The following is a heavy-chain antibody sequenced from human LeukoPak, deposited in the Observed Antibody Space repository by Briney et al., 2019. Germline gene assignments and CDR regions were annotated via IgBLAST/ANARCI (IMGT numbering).Heavy chain of an antibody. CDR3: ARKTYYYGSGFPDY. D-gene: IGHD3-10*01. Sequence: SETLSLTCTVSGGSISSTRYYWGWIRQPPGKGLEWIGSIYYSGSTYYNPSLKSRVTMSVDTSKNQFSLKLSSVTAADTAVYYCARKTYYYGSGFPDYWGQGTLVTVSS. J-gene: IGHJ4*02. V-gene: IGHV4-39*01. CDR1: GGSISSTRYY. CDR2: IYYSGST.